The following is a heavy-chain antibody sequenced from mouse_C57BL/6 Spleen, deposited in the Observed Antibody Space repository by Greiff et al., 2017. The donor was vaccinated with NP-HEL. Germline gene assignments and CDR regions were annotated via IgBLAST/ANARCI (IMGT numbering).Heavy chain of an antibody. CDR3: ARKGCTTVVATDAMDY. CDR1: GYTFTDYY. CDR2: INPYNGGT. V-gene: IGHV1-19*01. J-gene: IGHJ4*01. D-gene: IGHD1-1*01. Sequence: EVQLQQSGPVLVKPGASVKMSCKASGYTFTDYYMNWVKQSHGKSLEWIGVINPYNGGTSYNQKFKGKATLTVDKSSSTAYMELNSLTSEDSAVYYWARKGCTTVVATDAMDYWGQGTSVTVSS.